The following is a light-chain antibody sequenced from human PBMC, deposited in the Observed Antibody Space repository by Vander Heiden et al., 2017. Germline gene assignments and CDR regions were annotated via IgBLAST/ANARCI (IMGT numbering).Light chain of an antibody. CDR2: GNS. CDR1: SSNIGAGYD. V-gene: IGLV1-40*01. J-gene: IGLJ3*02. Sequence: QSVLTQPPSVSGAPGQRVTISYTGSSSNIGAGYDVHWYQQVPGTAPKLLIYGNSNRPSGVPDRFSGSKSGTSASLATTGLQAEDEADYYCQSYDSSLSGWVFGGGTKLTVL. CDR3: QSYDSSLSGWV.